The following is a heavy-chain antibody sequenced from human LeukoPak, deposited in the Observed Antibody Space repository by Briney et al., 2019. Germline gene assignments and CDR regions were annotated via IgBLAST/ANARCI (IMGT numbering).Heavy chain of an antibody. CDR2: IYTSGST. V-gene: IGHV4-4*07. CDR3: ARNYVSPPPRVNSYGSYYYYYYMDV. CDR1: GGSISSYY. Sequence: SETLSLTCTVSGGSISSYYWSWIRQPAGKGLEWIGRIYTSGSTNYNPSLTSRVTMSVDTSKNQFSLKLSSVIAADTAVYYRARNYVSPPPRVNSYGSYYYYYYMDVWGKGTTVTVSS. D-gene: IGHD5-18*01. J-gene: IGHJ6*03.